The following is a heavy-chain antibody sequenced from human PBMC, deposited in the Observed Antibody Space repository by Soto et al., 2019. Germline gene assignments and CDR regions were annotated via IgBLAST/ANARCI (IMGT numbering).Heavy chain of an antibody. CDR2: ITAGGTI. V-gene: IGHV3-11*01. D-gene: IGHD6-19*01. CDR3: ATDPDSSGYYGMDV. Sequence: QVQLVESGGGLVKPGGSLRLSCAASGFTFSDYYMTWTRQAPGKGLEWVSSITAGGTIYYTDSVKGRFTISRDNAKNSLYLQLNSLRAEDTAVYYCATDPDSSGYYGMDVW. CDR1: GFTFSDYY. J-gene: IGHJ6*01.